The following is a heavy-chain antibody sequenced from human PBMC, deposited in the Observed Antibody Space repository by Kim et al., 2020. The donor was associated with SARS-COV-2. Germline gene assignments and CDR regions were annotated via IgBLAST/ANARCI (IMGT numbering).Heavy chain of an antibody. Sequence: SETLSLTCAVYGGSFSGYYWSWIRQPPGKGLEWIGEINHSGSTNYNPSLKSRVTISVDTSKNQFSPKLSSVTAADTAVYYCARVANCSGGSCYDTDWFDPWGQGTLVTVSS. CDR3: ARVANCSGGSCYDTDWFDP. D-gene: IGHD2-15*01. CDR2: INHSGST. CDR1: GGSFSGYY. J-gene: IGHJ5*02. V-gene: IGHV4-34*01.